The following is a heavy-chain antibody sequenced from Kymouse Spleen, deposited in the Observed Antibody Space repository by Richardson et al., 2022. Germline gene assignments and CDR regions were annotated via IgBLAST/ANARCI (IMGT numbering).Heavy chain of an antibody. Sequence: QVQLVESGGGVVQPGRSLRLSCAASGFTFSSYGMHWVRQAPGKGLEWVAVIWYDGSNKYYADSVKGRFTISRDNSKNTLYLQMNSLRAEDTAVYYCARDLRRITMVRGVGDYWGQGTLVTVSS. CDR2: IWYDGSNK. D-gene: IGHD3-10*01. J-gene: IGHJ4*02. CDR3: ARDLRRITMVRGVGDY. CDR1: GFTFSSYG. V-gene: IGHV3-33*01.